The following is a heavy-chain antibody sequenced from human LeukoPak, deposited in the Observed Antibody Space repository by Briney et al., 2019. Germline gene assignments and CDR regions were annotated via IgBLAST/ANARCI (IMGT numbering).Heavy chain of an antibody. J-gene: IGHJ6*03. Sequence: GASVKVSCKASGGTFSSYAIIWVRQAPGQGLEWMGGIIPIFGTANYAQKFQGRVTITADESTSTAYMELSSLRSEDTAGYYCTWGYYGSGSNHGYYYYYYMDVWGKGTTVTISS. D-gene: IGHD3-10*01. CDR2: IIPIFGTA. CDR3: TWGYYGSGSNHGYYYYYYMDV. CDR1: GGTFSSYA. V-gene: IGHV1-69*13.